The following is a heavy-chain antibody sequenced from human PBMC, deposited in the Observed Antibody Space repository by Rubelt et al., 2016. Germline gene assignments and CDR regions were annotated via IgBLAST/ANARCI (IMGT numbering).Heavy chain of an antibody. V-gene: IGHV4-39*07. CDR3: ARGADILTHTAPSDY. CDR1: GGSINSNSHY. D-gene: IGHD3-9*01. J-gene: IGHJ4*02. CDR2: IYYSGNT. Sequence: QLQLQESGPGLVKPSETLSLTCTVSGGSINSNSHYWGWIRQPPGKGLEWIGSIYYSGNTYYNPSLKSRVTIPVDTSKNQFSLKLTFVTAADTAVYYCARGADILTHTAPSDYWGQGTLVTVSS.